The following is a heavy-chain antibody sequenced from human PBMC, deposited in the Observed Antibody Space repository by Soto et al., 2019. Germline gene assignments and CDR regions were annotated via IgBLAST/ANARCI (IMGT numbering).Heavy chain of an antibody. CDR1: GYTFTVYY. Sequence: ASVKVSCKASGYTFTVYYMHWVRQAPGQGLEWMGWINPKSGGTMYPQKFQGRVTMTWDTSISTAYMALTRLRSDDTAVYYCVRDLAKGGGSAGFDYWGQGTLVTVSS. CDR2: INPKSGGT. D-gene: IGHD1-26*01. J-gene: IGHJ4*02. CDR3: VRDLAKGGGSAGFDY. V-gene: IGHV1-2*02.